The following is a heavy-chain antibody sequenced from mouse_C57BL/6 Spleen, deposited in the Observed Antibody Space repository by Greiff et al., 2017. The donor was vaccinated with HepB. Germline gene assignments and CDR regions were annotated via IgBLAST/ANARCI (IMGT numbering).Heavy chain of an antibody. D-gene: IGHD2-3*01. J-gene: IGHJ4*01. CDR3: ARGWLLYYAMDY. CDR1: GYSITSGYY. CDR2: ISYDGSN. Sequence: EVKLMESGPGLVKPSQSLSLTCSVTGYSITSGYYWNWIRQFPGNKLEWMGYISYDGSNNYNPSLKNRISITRDTSKNQFFLKLNSVTTEDTATYYCARGWLLYYAMDYWGQGTSVTVSS. V-gene: IGHV3-6*01.